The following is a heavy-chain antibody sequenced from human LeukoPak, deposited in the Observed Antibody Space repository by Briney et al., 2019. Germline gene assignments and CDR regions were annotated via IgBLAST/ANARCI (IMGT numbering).Heavy chain of an antibody. CDR2: IYYSGST. Sequence: SETLSPTCAVSGGSISSGGYSWSWIRQPPGKGLEWIGYIYYSGSTNYNPSLKSRVTISVDTSKNQFSLKLSSVTAADTAVYYCASTYDSSGYFDYWGQGTLVTVSS. CDR3: ASTYDSSGYFDY. D-gene: IGHD3-22*01. V-gene: IGHV4-61*08. J-gene: IGHJ4*02. CDR1: GGSISSGGYS.